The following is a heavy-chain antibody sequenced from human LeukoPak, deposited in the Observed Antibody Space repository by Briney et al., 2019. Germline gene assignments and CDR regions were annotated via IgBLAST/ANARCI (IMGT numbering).Heavy chain of an antibody. CDR1: GFTFSSYA. CDR2: ISYDGSNK. J-gene: IGHJ5*02. CDR3: ARDQVATIENWFDP. D-gene: IGHD5-12*01. V-gene: IGHV3-30-3*01. Sequence: PGGSLRLSCAASGFTFSSYAMHWVRQAPGKGLEWVAVISYDGSNKYYADSVKGRFTISRDNSKNTLYLQMNSLRAEDTAVYYCARDQVATIENWFDPWGQGTLVTVSS.